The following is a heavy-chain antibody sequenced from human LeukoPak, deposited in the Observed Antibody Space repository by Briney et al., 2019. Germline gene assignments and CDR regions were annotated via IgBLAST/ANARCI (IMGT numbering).Heavy chain of an antibody. CDR2: ISPDDSDI. CDR3: ARHEGSGSYYSY. D-gene: IGHD1-26*01. CDR1: GYSFTTYW. V-gene: IGHV5-51*01. J-gene: IGHJ4*02. Sequence: GESKKISCKGSGYSFTTYWIAWVRQMPGRGLEWMGIISPDDSDIRYSPSFQGHVTISADKSISTAYLQWSSLQASDTAMYYCARHEGSGSYYSYWGQGTLVTVSS.